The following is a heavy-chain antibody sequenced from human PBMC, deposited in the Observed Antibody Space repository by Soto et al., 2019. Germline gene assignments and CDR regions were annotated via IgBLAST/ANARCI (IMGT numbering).Heavy chain of an antibody. V-gene: IGHV1-69*01. D-gene: IGHD2-2*01. CDR3: ARSQGSSTSLEIYYYYYYGMDV. Sequence: QVQLVQSGAEVKKPGSSVMVSCKASGGTISSYAISWVRQAPGQGLEWMGGIIPISETTNYAQKFQGRVTITADESKSTAYMELSSLRSEDTAVYYCARSQGSSTSLEIYYYYYYGMDVWGQGTTVTVSS. J-gene: IGHJ6*02. CDR2: IIPISETT. CDR1: GGTISSYA.